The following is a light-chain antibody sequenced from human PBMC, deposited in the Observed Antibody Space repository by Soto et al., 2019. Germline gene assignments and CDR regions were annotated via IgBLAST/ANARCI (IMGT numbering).Light chain of an antibody. CDR2: AAS. Sequence: DIQMTQSPSSVSASVGDRVTITCRASQGIVSWLAWYQQKPGKAPKLLLYAASNLQSGVPLRFSGSGSGTDFTLTISSLQPEDFATYYCQQTTRFPLTFGGGTKVEIK. J-gene: IGKJ4*01. CDR1: QGIVSW. CDR3: QQTTRFPLT. V-gene: IGKV1-12*01.